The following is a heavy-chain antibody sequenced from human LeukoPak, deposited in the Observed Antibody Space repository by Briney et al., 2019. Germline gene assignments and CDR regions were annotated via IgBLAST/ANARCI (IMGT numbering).Heavy chain of an antibody. V-gene: IGHV1-2*02. CDR2: INPNSGGT. CDR3: ARDSSGYYYERAFDI. D-gene: IGHD3-22*01. J-gene: IGHJ3*02. CDR1: GYTFTGYY. Sequence: ASVTVSCKASGYTFTGYYMHWVRQAPGQGLEWMGWINPNSGGTNYAQKFQGRVTMTRDTSISTAYMELSRLRSDDTAVYYCARDSSGYYYERAFDIWGQGTMVTVSS.